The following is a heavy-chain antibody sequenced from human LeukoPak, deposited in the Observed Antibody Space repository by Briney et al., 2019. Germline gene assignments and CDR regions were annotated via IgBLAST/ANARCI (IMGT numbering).Heavy chain of an antibody. V-gene: IGHV4-59*01. CDR1: GGSLSTYY. Sequence: SETLSLTCTVSGGSLSTYYWSWIRQPPGKGLEWMGYIYYSGSTNYNPSLRSRVTMSVDASMNQFSLKLSSVTAADTAVYYYARDSSYYYDSSDHIWGQGTMVTVSS. D-gene: IGHD3-22*01. J-gene: IGHJ3*02. CDR2: IYYSGST. CDR3: ARDSSYYYDSSDHI.